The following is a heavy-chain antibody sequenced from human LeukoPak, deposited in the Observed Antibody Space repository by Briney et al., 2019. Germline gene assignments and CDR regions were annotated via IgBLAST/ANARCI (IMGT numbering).Heavy chain of an antibody. D-gene: IGHD3-3*01. CDR1: GGSISSSSYY. V-gene: IGHV4-39*01. J-gene: IGHJ4*02. CDR2: TFYSGST. CDR3: ARRTDFWSGLINY. Sequence: SETLSLTCTVSGGSISSSSYYWGWIRQPPGKGLEWIGSTFYSGSTYYNPSLKSRVTISVDTSKNQFSLKLSSVTAADTAVYYCARRTDFWSGLINYWGQGTLVTASS.